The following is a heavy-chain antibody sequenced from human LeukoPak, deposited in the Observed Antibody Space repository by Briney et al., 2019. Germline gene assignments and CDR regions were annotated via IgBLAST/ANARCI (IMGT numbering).Heavy chain of an antibody. Sequence: PSQTLSLTCTVSGGSITSYHYSWIRQPPGKGLEWIGYIYYSGSTNYNPSLKSRVTISVDTSKNQFSLKLSSVTAADTAVYYCARGGSGTYYHYWGQGTLVTVSS. V-gene: IGHV4-59*01. CDR1: GGSITSYH. J-gene: IGHJ4*02. CDR3: ARGGSGTYYHY. CDR2: IYYSGST. D-gene: IGHD1-26*01.